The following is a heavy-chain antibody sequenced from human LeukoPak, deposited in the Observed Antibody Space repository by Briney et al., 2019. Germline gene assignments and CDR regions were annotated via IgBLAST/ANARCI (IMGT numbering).Heavy chain of an antibody. CDR3: AREYYDFWSGYSFGAHDY. J-gene: IGHJ4*02. Sequence: GRSLRLSCAASGFTFSSYAMHWVRQAPGKGLEWVAVISYDGSNKYYADSVKGRFTISRDNSKNTLYLQMNSLRAEDTPVYYCAREYYDFWSGYSFGAHDYWGQGTLVTVSS. V-gene: IGHV3-30-3*01. D-gene: IGHD3-3*01. CDR2: ISYDGSNK. CDR1: GFTFSSYA.